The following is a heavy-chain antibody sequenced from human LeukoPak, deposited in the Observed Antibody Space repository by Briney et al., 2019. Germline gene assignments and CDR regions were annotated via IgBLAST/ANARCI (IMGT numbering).Heavy chain of an antibody. Sequence: SETLSLTCTVSGGSISSYYWSWIRQPPGKGLEWIGYIYYSGSTYYNPSLKSRVTISGDTSKNQFSLNLSSVTAADTAVYYCATDRARGGDSFDYWGQGTLVTVSS. CDR1: GGSISSYY. J-gene: IGHJ4*02. V-gene: IGHV4-59*12. CDR2: IYYSGST. D-gene: IGHD3-10*01. CDR3: ATDRARGGDSFDY.